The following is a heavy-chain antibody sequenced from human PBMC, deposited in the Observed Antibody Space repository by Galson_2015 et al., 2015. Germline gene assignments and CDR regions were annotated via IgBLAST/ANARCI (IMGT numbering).Heavy chain of an antibody. D-gene: IGHD6-19*01. CDR2: ISGSGGST. Sequence: SLRLSCAASGSTFSSYAMSWVRQAPGKGLEWVSTISGSGGSTYYADSVKGRFTISRDNSKNTLYLQMNSLRAEDTAVYYCAKDSEGSSGSPDCWGQGTLVTVSS. CDR1: GSTFSSYA. J-gene: IGHJ4*02. V-gene: IGHV3-23*01. CDR3: AKDSEGSSGSPDC.